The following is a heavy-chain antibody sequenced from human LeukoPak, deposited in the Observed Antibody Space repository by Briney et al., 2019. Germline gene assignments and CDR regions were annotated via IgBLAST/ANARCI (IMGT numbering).Heavy chain of an antibody. D-gene: IGHD3-10*01. V-gene: IGHV3-43*02. CDR1: GFTFDDYA. J-gene: IGHJ4*02. Sequence: PGGSLRLSCAASGFTFDDYAMHWVRQAPGKGLEWVSLISGDGGSTYYADSVKGRFTISRDNSKNPLYLQMNSLRTEDTALYYCAKGDYYAKKFPFDYWGQGTLVTVSS. CDR2: ISGDGGST. CDR3: AKGDYYAKKFPFDY.